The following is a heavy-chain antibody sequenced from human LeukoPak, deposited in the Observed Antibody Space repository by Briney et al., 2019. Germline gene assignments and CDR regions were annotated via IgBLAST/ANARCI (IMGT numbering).Heavy chain of an antibody. D-gene: IGHD6-19*01. Sequence: PGGSLRLSCTDSGFNITSYWMQRVRQAPGKGLEWISYISSSSSNKDYADSVKGRFTISRDNAENSLSLQMNSLRGEDTAVYYCARGESASAWLIEYWGQGTLVTVSS. CDR2: ISSSSSNK. J-gene: IGHJ4*02. V-gene: IGHV3-48*01. CDR3: ARGESASAWLIEY. CDR1: GFNITSYW.